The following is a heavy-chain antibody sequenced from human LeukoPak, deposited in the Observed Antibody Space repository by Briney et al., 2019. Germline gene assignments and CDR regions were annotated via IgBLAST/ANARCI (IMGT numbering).Heavy chain of an antibody. CDR2: INPSGGST. J-gene: IGHJ4*02. CDR3: SRNPRYFDWLSNPWDY. CDR1: GYTFTSYY. Sequence: ASVKVSCKASGYTFTSYYMHWVRQAPGQGLEWMGIINPSGGSTSYAQKFQGRVTMTRDTSTSTVYMELSSLRSEDTAVYYCSRNPRYFDWLSNPWDYWGQGTLVTVSS. D-gene: IGHD3-9*01. V-gene: IGHV1-46*01.